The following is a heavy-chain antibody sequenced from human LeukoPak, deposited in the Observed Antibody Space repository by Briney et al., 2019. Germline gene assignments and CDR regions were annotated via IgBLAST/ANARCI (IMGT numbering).Heavy chain of an antibody. V-gene: IGHV4-61*02. CDR1: GGSISSGSYY. J-gene: IGHJ4*02. Sequence: SETLSLTCTVSGGSISSGSYYRSWIRQPAGKGLEWIGRIYTSGRTNYNPSLKSRVTISVDTSKNQFSLKLSSVTAADTAVYYCARDGAYSYLGYWGQGTLVTVFS. CDR3: ARDGAYSYLGY. D-gene: IGHD5-18*01. CDR2: IYTSGRT.